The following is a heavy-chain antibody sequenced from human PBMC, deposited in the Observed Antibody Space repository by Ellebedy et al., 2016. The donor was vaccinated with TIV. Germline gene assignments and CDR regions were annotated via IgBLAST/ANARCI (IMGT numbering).Heavy chain of an antibody. CDR2: IYYSGST. D-gene: IGHD4-17*01. V-gene: IGHV4-39*01. Sequence: SETLSLXCTLSGGSISSSSYFWGWIRQPPGKGLEWIGIIYYSGSTYCNPSLNSRVSISLDTSKNQFSLNLSSVTAADAAVYYCARPLRSTVTTSIYFDYWGQGALVTVSS. J-gene: IGHJ4*02. CDR3: ARPLRSTVTTSIYFDY. CDR1: GGSISSSSYF.